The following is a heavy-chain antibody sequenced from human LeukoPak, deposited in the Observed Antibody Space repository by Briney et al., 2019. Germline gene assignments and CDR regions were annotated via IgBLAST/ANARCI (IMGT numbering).Heavy chain of an antibody. V-gene: IGHV1-69*13. J-gene: IGHJ4*02. Sequence: PVKVSCKASGGTFISYAISWVRQAPGQGLEWMGGIIPIFGTANYAQKFQGRVTITADESTSTAYMELSSLRSGDTAVYYCARDSDGSSDDFGFDYWGQGTLVTVSS. CDR2: IIPIFGTA. CDR1: GGTFISYA. D-gene: IGHD6-13*01. CDR3: ARDSDGSSDDFGFDY.